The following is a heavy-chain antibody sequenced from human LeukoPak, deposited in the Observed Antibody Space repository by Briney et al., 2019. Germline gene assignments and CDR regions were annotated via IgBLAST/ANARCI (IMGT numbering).Heavy chain of an antibody. V-gene: IGHV1-18*01. Sequence: ASVKVSCKASGYTFTSYGISWVRQAPGQGLEWMGWISAYNGNTNYAQKLQGRVTMTTDTSTSTAYMELRSLRSDDTAVYYCARVGCSSTSCHYYYYMDVWGKGTTVTVSS. CDR2: ISAYNGNT. CDR3: ARVGCSSTSCHYYYYMDV. J-gene: IGHJ6*03. CDR1: GYTFTSYG. D-gene: IGHD2-2*01.